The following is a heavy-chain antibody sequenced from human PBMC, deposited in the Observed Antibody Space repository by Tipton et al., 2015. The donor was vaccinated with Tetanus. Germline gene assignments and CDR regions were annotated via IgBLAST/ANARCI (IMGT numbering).Heavy chain of an antibody. Sequence: TLSLTCTVSGASISTYYWSWIRQPPGKGLEWIGYIYYSGSTNYNPSLKSRVTISVDTPKYQFSLKLSSVTAADTAVHYCARDRTMCSGGRCYGIPGAFDIWGQGTMVTVSS. CDR3: ARDRTMCSGGRCYGIPGAFDI. V-gene: IGHV4-59*01. CDR2: IYYSGST. CDR1: GASISTYY. D-gene: IGHD2-15*01. J-gene: IGHJ3*02.